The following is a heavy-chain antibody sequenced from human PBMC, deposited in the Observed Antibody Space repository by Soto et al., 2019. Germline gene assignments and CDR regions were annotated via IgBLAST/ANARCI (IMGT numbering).Heavy chain of an antibody. V-gene: IGHV3-11*01. CDR3: VRDGTEYYGEYYDY. CDR1: GFTFSDYY. J-gene: IGHJ4*02. D-gene: IGHD4-17*01. Sequence: GGSLRLSCATSGFTFSDYYMSWIRQAPGKGLEWVSYIGTRGNTKYYADSVRGRFTISRDNAKNSLYLQMNSLRADDTAVYYCVRDGTEYYGEYYDYWGQGIPVTVSS. CDR2: IGTRGNTK.